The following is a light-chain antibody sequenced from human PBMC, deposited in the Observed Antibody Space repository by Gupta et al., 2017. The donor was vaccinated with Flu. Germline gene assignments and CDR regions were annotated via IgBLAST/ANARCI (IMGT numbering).Light chain of an antibody. CDR1: QGISSY. V-gene: IGKV1-9*01. J-gene: IGKJ5*01. CDR2: DAS. CDR3: QQGNSYPIT. Sequence: DIQLTQSPSFLSASVGDRVTITCRASQGISSYLAWYQQKPGKAPKLLIYDASTLQSGVPSRFSGSGSGTEFTLTISSLQPEDFATYYCQQGNSYPITFGQGTQVEIK.